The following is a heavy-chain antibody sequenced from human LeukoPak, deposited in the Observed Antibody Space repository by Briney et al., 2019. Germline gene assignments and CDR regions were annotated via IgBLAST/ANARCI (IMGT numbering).Heavy chain of an antibody. D-gene: IGHD6-19*01. CDR1: GYTFTGYY. V-gene: IGHV1-2*02. Sequence: GASVKVSCKASGYTFTGYYMHWVGQAPGQGLEWMGWINPNSGGTNYAQKFQGRVTMTRDTSISTAYMELSRLRSDDTAVYYCARGLLSSGWYFDYWGQGTLVTVSS. CDR3: ARGLLSSGWYFDY. J-gene: IGHJ4*02. CDR2: INPNSGGT.